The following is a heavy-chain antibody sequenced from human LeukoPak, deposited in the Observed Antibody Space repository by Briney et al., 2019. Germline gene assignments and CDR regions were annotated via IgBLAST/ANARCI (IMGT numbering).Heavy chain of an antibody. V-gene: IGHV3-7*01. Sequence: PGGSLRLSCVPSGFRFSTYWMSWVRQAPGKGLEWVANIKEDGSEKYYVDSVRGRFTMSRDNAKNSVYLQMNRLRVEDTAVYYCARRSYRGVIGVYYYYYMDVWGKGTPVTVSS. CDR2: IKEDGSEK. J-gene: IGHJ6*03. CDR1: GFRFSTYW. D-gene: IGHD3-16*02. CDR3: ARRSYRGVIGVYYYYYMDV.